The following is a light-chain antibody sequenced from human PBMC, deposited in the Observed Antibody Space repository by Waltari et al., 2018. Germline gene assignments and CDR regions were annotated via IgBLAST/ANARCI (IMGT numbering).Light chain of an antibody. J-gene: IGKJ2*01. CDR3: QQYKSYPYT. CDR1: KDIGKS. CDR2: NTY. Sequence: DIQMTQSPSSLSASVGDRVTITCRASKDIGKSLTWFQQKPGKAPKSLIYNTYILQSGVPSKFSGSGTGTDFTLTISSLQPEDFATYYCQQYKSYPYTFGQGTNLETK. V-gene: IGKV1-16*02.